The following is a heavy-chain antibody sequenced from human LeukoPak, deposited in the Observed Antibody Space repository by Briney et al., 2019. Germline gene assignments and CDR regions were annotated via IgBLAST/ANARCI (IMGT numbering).Heavy chain of an antibody. CDR2: INWNGSIT. CDR3: ATSLAYYYDSSGRGFDY. Sequence: GGSLRLSCAASGFIFDDYGMSWVRQAPGKGLEWVSGINWNGSITGYADSVKGRFTISRDNAKNSLYLQMNSLRAEDTAVYYCATSLAYYYDSSGRGFDYWGQGTLVTVSS. D-gene: IGHD3-22*01. CDR1: GFIFDDYG. V-gene: IGHV3-20*04. J-gene: IGHJ4*02.